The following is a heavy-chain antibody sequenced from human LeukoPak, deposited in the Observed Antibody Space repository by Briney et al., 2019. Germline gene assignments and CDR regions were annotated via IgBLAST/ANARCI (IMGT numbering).Heavy chain of an antibody. J-gene: IGHJ2*01. CDR2: IKEDGSEK. CDR1: GFTLSDYW. D-gene: IGHD2-2*01. Sequence: GSLRLSCEASGFTLSDYWMSWVRLAPGKGLEWVASIKEDGSEKFYVDSVKGRFTISRDNAKHTLYLQMDSLRAEDTAVFFCARCVFGPSTRNWFFDLRGRGTLVTVSS. V-gene: IGHV3-7*05. CDR3: ARCVFGPSTRNWFFDL.